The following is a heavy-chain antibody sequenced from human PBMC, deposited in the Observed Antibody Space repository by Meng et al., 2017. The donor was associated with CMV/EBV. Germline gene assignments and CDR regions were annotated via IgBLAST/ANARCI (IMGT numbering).Heavy chain of an antibody. D-gene: IGHD4-11*01. V-gene: IGHV1-2*02. Sequence: QAQLGHSGAEVKTPGASVKVSCKASGYTFTGYYMHWVRQAPGQGLEWMGWINPNSGGTNYAQKFQGRVTMTRDTSISTAYMELSRLRSDDTAVYYCARGPLGEYSNYDAPWGQGTLVTVSS. J-gene: IGHJ5*02. CDR1: GYTFTGYY. CDR3: ARGPLGEYSNYDAP. CDR2: INPNSGGT.